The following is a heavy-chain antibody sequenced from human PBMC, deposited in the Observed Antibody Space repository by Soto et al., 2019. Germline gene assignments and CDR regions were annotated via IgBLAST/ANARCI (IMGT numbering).Heavy chain of an antibody. CDR1: GFSLSTSGVG. J-gene: IGHJ4*02. Sequence: QITLKESGTTLVKPTQTLTLTCTFSGFSLSTSGVGVGWIRQPPGKALEWLALMYWDDDKRYSPSLKSRLTITKDPANNQVVLKMTIMDPVDTATYYCAHTYRCGDLYYFDSWGQGTLVTVSS. CDR3: AHTYRCGDLYYFDS. CDR2: MYWDDDK. D-gene: IGHD2-21*01. V-gene: IGHV2-5*02.